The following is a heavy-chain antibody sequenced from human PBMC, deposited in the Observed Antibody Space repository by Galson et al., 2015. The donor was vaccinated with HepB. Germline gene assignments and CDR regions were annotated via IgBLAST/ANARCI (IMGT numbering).Heavy chain of an antibody. Sequence: SLRLSCAASGFTFSSYAMSWVRQAPGKGLEWVSAISGSGGSTYYADSVKGRFTISRDNSKNTLYLQMNSLRAEDTAVYYCAKTQVDYDFWSGYSGAFDIWGQGTMVTVSS. CDR2: ISGSGGST. CDR3: AKTQVDYDFWSGYSGAFDI. CDR1: GFTFSSYA. J-gene: IGHJ3*02. D-gene: IGHD3-3*01. V-gene: IGHV3-23*01.